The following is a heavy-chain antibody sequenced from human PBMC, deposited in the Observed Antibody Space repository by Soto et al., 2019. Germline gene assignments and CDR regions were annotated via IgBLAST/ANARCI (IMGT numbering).Heavy chain of an antibody. Sequence: GASVKVSCKASGGTFSSYAISWVRQAPGQGLEWMGWISAYNGNTNYAQKLQGRVTMTTDTSTSTAYMELRSLRSDDTAVYYCARDLEWLVRGYFDYWGQGTLVTVSS. V-gene: IGHV1-18*01. CDR1: GGTFSSYA. CDR3: ARDLEWLVRGYFDY. CDR2: ISAYNGNT. J-gene: IGHJ4*02. D-gene: IGHD6-19*01.